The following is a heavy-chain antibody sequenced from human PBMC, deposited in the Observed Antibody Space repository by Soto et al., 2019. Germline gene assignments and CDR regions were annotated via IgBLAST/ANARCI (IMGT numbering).Heavy chain of an antibody. Sequence: QVQLVESGGGEVQPGRSLRLSCAASGFPFNNFGMHWVRQAPGKGLEWVAVISDDGGSEYYADSVKGRFTISKDTSRNTLYLQMNSLRREDTAVYYCAKERTASFNFRHYDAMDVWGQGATVTVSS. J-gene: IGHJ6*02. D-gene: IGHD2-2*01. CDR2: ISDDGGSE. V-gene: IGHV3-30*18. CDR1: GFPFNNFG. CDR3: AKERTASFNFRHYDAMDV.